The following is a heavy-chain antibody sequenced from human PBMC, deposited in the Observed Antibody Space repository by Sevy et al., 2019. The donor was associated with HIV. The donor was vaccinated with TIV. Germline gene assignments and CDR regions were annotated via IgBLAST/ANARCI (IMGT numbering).Heavy chain of an antibody. CDR1: GFTFSNAW. D-gene: IGHD3-22*01. CDR2: IKSKTDGGTT. V-gene: IGHV3-15*01. CDR3: TTDGGDLYYYDSSGLYYYGMDV. Sequence: GGSLRLSCAASGFTFSNAWMSWVRQAPGKGLEWVGRIKSKTDGGTTDNAAPVKGRFTISRDDSKNTLYLQMNSLKTEDTAVYYCTTDGGDLYYYDSSGLYYYGMDVWGQGTTVTVSS. J-gene: IGHJ6*02.